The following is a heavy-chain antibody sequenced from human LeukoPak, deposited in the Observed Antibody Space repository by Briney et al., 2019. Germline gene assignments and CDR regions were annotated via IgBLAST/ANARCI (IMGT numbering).Heavy chain of an antibody. CDR1: GFTFSSYA. Sequence: GGSLRFSCAASGFTFSSYAMSWVRQAPGKGLEWVSAISGSGGSTYYADSVKGRLTISRDNSKNTLYLQMNSLRAEDTAVYYCAKNPRLEGWIYFDSWGQGILVTVSS. D-gene: IGHD1-1*01. J-gene: IGHJ4*02. CDR2: ISGSGGST. V-gene: IGHV3-23*01. CDR3: AKNPRLEGWIYFDS.